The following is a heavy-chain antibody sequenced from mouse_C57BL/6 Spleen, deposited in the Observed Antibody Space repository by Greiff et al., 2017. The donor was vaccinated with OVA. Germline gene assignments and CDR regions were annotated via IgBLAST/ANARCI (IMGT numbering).Heavy chain of an antibody. V-gene: IGHV3-6*01. D-gene: IGHD2-5*01. CDR3: ARETYYSNPYAMDY. Sequence: EVQLLESGPGLVKPSQSLSLTCSVTGYSITSGYYWNWIRQFPGNKLEWMGYISYDGSNNYNPSLKNRISITRDTSKNQFFLKLNSVTTEDTATYYCARETYYSNPYAMDYWGQGTSVTVSS. CDR1: GYSITSGYY. J-gene: IGHJ4*01. CDR2: ISYDGSN.